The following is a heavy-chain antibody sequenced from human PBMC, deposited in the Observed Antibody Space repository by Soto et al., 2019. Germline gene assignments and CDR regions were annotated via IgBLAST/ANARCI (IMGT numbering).Heavy chain of an antibody. CDR3: ARDGPEGRVGDY. V-gene: IGHV3-23*01. CDR2: INNGGVT. Sequence: EVQLLESGGDFVQPGGSLRLSCAASGFPFSNYGVTWVRQAPGKGLEWVSTINNGGVTYYADSVKGRFSISRDNSDNTLFLQMSSLTDEDTAVYSCARDGPEGRVGDYWGQGTLVTVPS. CDR1: GFPFSNYG. J-gene: IGHJ4*02.